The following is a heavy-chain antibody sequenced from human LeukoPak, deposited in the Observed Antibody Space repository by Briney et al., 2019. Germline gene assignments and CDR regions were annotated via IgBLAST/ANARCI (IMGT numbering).Heavy chain of an antibody. Sequence: GGSLRLSCAASGFTFSGYAMHWVRQAPGKGLEWVAVISYDGSNKYYADSVKGRFTISRDNSKNTLYLQMNSLRAEDTAVYYCARARLTIVVVAANYYFDYWGQGTLVTVSS. CDR2: ISYDGSNK. V-gene: IGHV3-30*04. CDR3: ARARLTIVVVAANYYFDY. J-gene: IGHJ4*02. D-gene: IGHD2-15*01. CDR1: GFTFSGYA.